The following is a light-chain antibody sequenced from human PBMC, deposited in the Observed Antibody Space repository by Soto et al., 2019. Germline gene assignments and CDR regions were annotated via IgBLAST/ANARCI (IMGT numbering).Light chain of an antibody. CDR2: GAS. Sequence: LAWYQQKPGQAPRLLIYGASTRXTGIPAXXXXXXXXXXXXXTISSLQSEDFAVYYCQQYNNWPYTFGQGTKLEXK. J-gene: IGKJ2*01. V-gene: IGKV3-15*01. CDR3: QQYNNWPYT.